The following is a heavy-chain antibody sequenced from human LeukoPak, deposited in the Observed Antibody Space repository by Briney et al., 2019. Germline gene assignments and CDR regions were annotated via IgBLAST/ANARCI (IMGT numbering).Heavy chain of an antibody. Sequence: GSLRLSCAASGFTFSSYGMHWVRQAPGKGLEWVAVISYDGSNKYYADSVKGRFTISRDNSKNTLYLQMNSLRAEDTAVYYCARDPTPIASGWTFDPWGQGTLVTVSS. CDR2: ISYDGSNK. CDR1: GFTFSSYG. CDR3: ARDPTPIASGWTFDP. V-gene: IGHV3-30*03. J-gene: IGHJ5*02. D-gene: IGHD6-19*01.